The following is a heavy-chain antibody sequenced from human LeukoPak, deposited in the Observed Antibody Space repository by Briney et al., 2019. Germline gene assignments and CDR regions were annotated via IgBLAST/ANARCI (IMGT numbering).Heavy chain of an antibody. J-gene: IGHJ4*02. CDR2: INHSGST. CDR3: SRGLDSRKLGY. D-gene: IGHD3-22*01. CDR1: GGSFSGYY. V-gene: IGHV4-34*01. Sequence: ETLSLTCAVYGGSFSGYYWSWIRQPPGKGLEWIGEINHSGSTNYNPSLKSRVTISIDTSKNQFSLNLNSVTAADTAVYFCSRGLDSRKLGYWGQGTLVTVSS.